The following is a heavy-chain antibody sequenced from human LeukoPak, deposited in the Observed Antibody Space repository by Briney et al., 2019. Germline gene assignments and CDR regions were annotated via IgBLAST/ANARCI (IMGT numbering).Heavy chain of an antibody. CDR3: VRAATYYYGVGSPFGLDQ. V-gene: IGHV3-21*01. D-gene: IGHD3-10*01. CDR1: GFTFSSYW. Sequence: PGGSLRLSCAASGFTFSSYWMHWVRQAPGKGLEWVASISTSYSFVYYADSVKGRFTISRDNAKNSLYLQMNSLSAEDTAVYYCVRAATYYYGVGSPFGLDQWGQGTQVTVSS. CDR2: ISTSYSFV. J-gene: IGHJ4*02.